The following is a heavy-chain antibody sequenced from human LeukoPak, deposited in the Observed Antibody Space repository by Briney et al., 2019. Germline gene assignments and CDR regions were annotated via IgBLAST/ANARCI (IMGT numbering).Heavy chain of an antibody. CDR2: IYYSGST. D-gene: IGHD3-3*01. Sequence: KPSETLSLTCTVSGGSISSSSYYWGWIRQPPGKGLEWIGSIYYSGSTNYNPSLKSRVTISVDTSKNQFSLKLSSVTAADTAVYYCARGRIPLGVVRNRVGSWFDPWGQGTLVTVSS. CDR3: ARGRIPLGVVRNRVGSWFDP. V-gene: IGHV4-39*07. J-gene: IGHJ5*02. CDR1: GGSISSSSYY.